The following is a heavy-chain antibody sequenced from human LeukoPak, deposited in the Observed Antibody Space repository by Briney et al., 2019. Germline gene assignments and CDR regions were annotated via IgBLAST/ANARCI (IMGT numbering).Heavy chain of an antibody. D-gene: IGHD5-18*01. V-gene: IGHV5-51*01. CDR3: ARIGYSYDPLLDY. Sequence: GESLKISCKGSGYSFTSYWIDCVRQMPGKGLEWMGIIYPGDSDTRYSPSFQGQVTISADKSISTAYLQWSSLKASDTAMYYCARIGYSYDPLLDYWGQGTLVTVSS. CDR2: IYPGDSDT. CDR1: GYSFTSYW. J-gene: IGHJ4*02.